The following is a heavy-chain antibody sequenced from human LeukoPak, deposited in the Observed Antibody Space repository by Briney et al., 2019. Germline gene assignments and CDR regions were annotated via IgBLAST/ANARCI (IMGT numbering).Heavy chain of an antibody. CDR3: ARQLYDDSSGYYWYFDL. Sequence: PSETLSLTCTVSGGSISSSSYYWGWIRQPPGKGLEWIGSIYYSGSTYYNPSLKSRVTILVDTSKNQFSLKLSSVTAADTAVYYCARQLYDDSSGYYWYFDLWGRGTLVTVSS. J-gene: IGHJ2*01. D-gene: IGHD3-22*01. CDR1: GGSISSSSYY. V-gene: IGHV4-39*01. CDR2: IYYSGST.